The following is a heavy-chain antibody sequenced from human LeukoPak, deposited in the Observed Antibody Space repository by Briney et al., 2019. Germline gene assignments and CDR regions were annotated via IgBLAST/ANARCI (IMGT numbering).Heavy chain of an antibody. V-gene: IGHV3-13*01. D-gene: IGHD3-16*01. J-gene: IGHJ4*02. Sequence: GGSLRLSCAASGFTFSSYDMHWVRQATGKGLEWVSAIGTAGDTYYPGSVKGRFTISRENAKNSLYLQMNSLRAGDTAVYYCAREVRFRYDCIWGSRTLDYWGQGTLVTVSS. CDR1: GFTFSSYD. CDR2: IGTAGDT. CDR3: AREVRFRYDCIWGSRTLDY.